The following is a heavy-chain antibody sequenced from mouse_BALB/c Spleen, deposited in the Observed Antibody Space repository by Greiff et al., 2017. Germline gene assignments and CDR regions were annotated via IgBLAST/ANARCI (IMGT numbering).Heavy chain of an antibody. CDR1: GFSLTSYG. CDR2: IWAGGST. D-gene: IGHD3-2*01. J-gene: IGHJ3*01. CDR3: ASRQLGLLFAY. V-gene: IGHV2-9*02. Sequence: QVQLQQSGPGLVAPSQSLSITCTVSGFSLTSYGVHWVHQPPGKGLEWLGVIWAGGSTNYNSALMSRLSISKDNSKSQVFLKMNSLQTDDTAMYYCASRQLGLLFAYWGQGTLVTVSA.